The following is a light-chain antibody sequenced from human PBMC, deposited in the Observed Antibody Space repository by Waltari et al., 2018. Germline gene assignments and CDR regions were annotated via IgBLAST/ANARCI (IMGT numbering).Light chain of an antibody. J-gene: IGKJ4*01. V-gene: IGKV4-1*01. CDR2: WAS. Sequence: DIVMTQSPDSLAVSLGERATINCKSSQSVCYRSDNKNYLAWYQQKPGHPPKLLIYWASARESGVPDQFSVSGSGTDFTLTISSLQAEDVSVYYCQQYYSIPLTFGGGTKVEIK. CDR3: QQYYSIPLT. CDR1: QSVCYRSDNKNY.